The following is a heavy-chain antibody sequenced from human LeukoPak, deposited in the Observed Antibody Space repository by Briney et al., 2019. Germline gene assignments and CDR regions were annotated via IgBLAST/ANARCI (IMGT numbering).Heavy chain of an antibody. CDR1: GFTFNTYW. V-gene: IGHV3-23*01. D-gene: IGHD2-2*01. J-gene: IGHJ4*02. Sequence: PGGSLRLSCAASGFTFNTYWMSWVRQAPGKGLEWVSAISGSGGSTYYADSVKGRFTISRDNSKNTLYLQMNSLRAEDTAVYYCTRGQEVPAVGKSEIDYWGQGTLVTVSS. CDR3: TRGQEVPAVGKSEIDY. CDR2: ISGSGGST.